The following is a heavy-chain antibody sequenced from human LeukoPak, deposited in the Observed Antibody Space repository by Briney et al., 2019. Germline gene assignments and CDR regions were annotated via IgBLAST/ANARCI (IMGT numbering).Heavy chain of an antibody. D-gene: IGHD2-2*01. V-gene: IGHV3-9*01. Sequence: GRSLRLSCAASGFTFDDYAMRWVRQAPGKGLEWVSGISWNSGSIGYADSVKGRFTISRDNAKNSLYLQMNSLRAEDTALYYCACQLLGEAFDIWGQGTMVTVSS. CDR3: ACQLLGEAFDI. CDR2: ISWNSGSI. CDR1: GFTFDDYA. J-gene: IGHJ3*02.